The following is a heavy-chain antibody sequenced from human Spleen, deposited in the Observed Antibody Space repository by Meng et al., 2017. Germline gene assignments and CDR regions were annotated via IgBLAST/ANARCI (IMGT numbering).Heavy chain of an antibody. Sequence: QVQLQQWAAVLFKPSETLSLPCVVSGGSFSDYYWSWIRQPPGKGLEWIGEINHSGSTNYNPSLESRATISVDTSQNNLSLKLSSVTAADSAVYYCARGPTTMAHDFDYWGQGTLVTVSS. CDR1: GGSFSDYY. V-gene: IGHV4-34*01. D-gene: IGHD4-11*01. CDR3: ARGPTTMAHDFDY. CDR2: INHSGST. J-gene: IGHJ4*02.